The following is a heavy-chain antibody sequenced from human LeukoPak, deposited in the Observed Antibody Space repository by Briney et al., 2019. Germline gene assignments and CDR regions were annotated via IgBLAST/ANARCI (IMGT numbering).Heavy chain of an antibody. CDR2: IIPIFGTA. Sequence: SVKVSCKASGGTFSSYAISWVRQAPGQGLEWMGGIIPIFGTANYAQKFQGRVTITADESTSTAYMELSSLRSEDTAVYYCARVASKYYYDSSGPRFDYWGQGTLVTVPS. J-gene: IGHJ4*02. V-gene: IGHV1-69*13. D-gene: IGHD3-22*01. CDR1: GGTFSSYA. CDR3: ARVASKYYYDSSGPRFDY.